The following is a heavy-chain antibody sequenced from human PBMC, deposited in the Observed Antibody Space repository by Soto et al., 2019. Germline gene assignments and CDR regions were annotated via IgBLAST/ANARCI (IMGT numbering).Heavy chain of an antibody. V-gene: IGHV1-69*13. CDR2: IIPIFGTA. CDR1: GGTFSSYA. CDR3: ARHQTTVTIYYGMDV. Sequence: ASVKVSCKASGGTFSSYAISWVRQAPGQGLEWMGGIIPIFGTANYAQKFQGRVTITADESTSTAYMELSSLRSEDTAVYYCARHQTTVTIYYGMDVWGQGTTVTVSS. D-gene: IGHD4-17*01. J-gene: IGHJ6*02.